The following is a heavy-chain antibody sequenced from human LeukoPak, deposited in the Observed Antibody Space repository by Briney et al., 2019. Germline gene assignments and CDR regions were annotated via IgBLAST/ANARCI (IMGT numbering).Heavy chain of an antibody. V-gene: IGHV4-59*01. J-gene: IGHJ4*02. CDR3: ARGNQRHYED. CDR2: IYYSGST. D-gene: IGHD1-14*01. CDR1: GGSISSYY. Sequence: SETLSLTCTVSGGSISSYYWSWIRQPPGKGLEWIGYIYYSGSTNYNPSLKSRVTISVDTSKNQFSLKLSSVTAADTAVYYCARGNQRHYEDWGQGTLVTVSS.